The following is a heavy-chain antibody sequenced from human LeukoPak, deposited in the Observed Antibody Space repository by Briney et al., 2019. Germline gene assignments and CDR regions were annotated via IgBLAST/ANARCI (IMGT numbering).Heavy chain of an antibody. CDR1: GFTFSDYY. V-gene: IGHV3-11*04. CDR2: ISSSGSTI. J-gene: IGHJ4*02. Sequence: PGGSLRLSCAASGFTFSDYYMNWIRQAPGKGPEWVSCISSSGSTISYADSVKGRFTVSRDNAKNSLYLQMNSLRAEDTAVYYCARSILPAANAIDYWGQGTLVTVSS. CDR3: ARSILPAANAIDY. D-gene: IGHD2-2*01.